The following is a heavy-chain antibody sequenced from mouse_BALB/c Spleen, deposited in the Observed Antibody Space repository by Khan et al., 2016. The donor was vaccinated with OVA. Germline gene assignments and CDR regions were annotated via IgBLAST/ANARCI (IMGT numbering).Heavy chain of an antibody. J-gene: IGHJ2*01. CDR1: GYSFTSYW. Sequence: EVQLQESGTVLARPGASVKMSCKASGYSFTSYWMHWVKQRPGQGLEWIGAIYPGNSDTRYNQKFKGKAKLTAVTSASTAYMELSSLTNEDSAVYYWTRSYDSYYFDYWGQGTTLTVSS. CDR3: TRSYDSYYFDY. CDR2: IYPGNSDT. D-gene: IGHD2-4*01. V-gene: IGHV1-5*01.